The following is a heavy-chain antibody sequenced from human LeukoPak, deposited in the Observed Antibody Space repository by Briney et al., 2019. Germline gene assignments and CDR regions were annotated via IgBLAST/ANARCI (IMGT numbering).Heavy chain of an antibody. D-gene: IGHD4-11*01. CDR1: GFTFSSYG. J-gene: IGHJ6*03. CDR2: ISGSGGST. V-gene: IGHV3-23*01. CDR3: AKGDYSNPYYYYYYMDV. Sequence: PGGSLRLSCAASGFTFSSYGMHWVRQAPGKGLEWVSAISGSGGSTYYADSVKGRFTISRDNSKNTLYLQMNSLRAEDTAVYYCAKGDYSNPYYYYYYMDVWGKGTTVTVSS.